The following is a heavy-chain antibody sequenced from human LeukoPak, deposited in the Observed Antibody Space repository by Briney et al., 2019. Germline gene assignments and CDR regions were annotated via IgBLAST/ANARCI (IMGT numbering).Heavy chain of an antibody. Sequence: GSLRPSCAASGFTFSSYAMSWVRQAPGKGLEWVSAISGSGGSIYYADSVKGRFTISRDNSKNTLYLQMNSLRAEDTAVYYCAKLNSGGSCYSCAFDYWGQGTLVTVSS. CDR1: GFTFSSYA. V-gene: IGHV3-23*01. CDR2: ISGSGGSI. D-gene: IGHD2-15*01. CDR3: AKLNSGGSCYSCAFDY. J-gene: IGHJ4*02.